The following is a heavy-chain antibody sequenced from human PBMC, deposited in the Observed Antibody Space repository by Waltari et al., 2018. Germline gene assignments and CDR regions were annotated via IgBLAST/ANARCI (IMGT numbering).Heavy chain of an antibody. CDR1: GFTVSNNY. Sequence: EVQLVESGGGLIQPGGSLRIFFAASGFTVSNNYITWVRQAPGKGLEWVSVIYSGGGTYYADSVRGRFTISRDKVKNTVYLQMNSLRAEDTAVYYCGNIGAFDIWGQGTMVTVSS. D-gene: IGHD5-12*01. CDR2: IYSGGGT. CDR3: GNIGAFDI. J-gene: IGHJ3*02. V-gene: IGHV3-53*01.